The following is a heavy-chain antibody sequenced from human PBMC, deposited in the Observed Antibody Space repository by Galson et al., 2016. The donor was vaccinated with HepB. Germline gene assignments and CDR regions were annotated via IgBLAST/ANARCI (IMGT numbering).Heavy chain of an antibody. D-gene: IGHD3-22*01. V-gene: IGHV4-30-4*01. J-gene: IGHJ4*02. CDR3: ARDRKDTYYYGAGTS. Sequence: TLSLTCTVSDGSISSVDYYWSWIRQPPGEGLEWIGYISTSGSTYHNPSLKSRVTMSVDTSKTQFSLKLSSVTAADTAVYYFARDRKDTYYYGAGTSWGQGTLVTVSS. CDR1: DGSISSVDYY. CDR2: ISTSGST.